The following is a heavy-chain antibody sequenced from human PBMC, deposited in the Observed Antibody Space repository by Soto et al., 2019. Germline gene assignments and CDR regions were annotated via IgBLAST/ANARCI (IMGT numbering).Heavy chain of an antibody. CDR1: GGTFSSYA. J-gene: IGHJ4*02. CDR3: AGDARSYEGGDY. D-gene: IGHD1-26*01. CDR2: IIPIFGTA. Sequence: QVQLVQSGAEVKKPGSSVKVSCKASGGTFSSYAISWVRQAPGQGLEWTGGIIPIFGTANYAQKFQGRVTITADKSTSTAYMGLSSLRSEETAVYYCAGDARSYEGGDYWGQGTLVTVSS. V-gene: IGHV1-69*06.